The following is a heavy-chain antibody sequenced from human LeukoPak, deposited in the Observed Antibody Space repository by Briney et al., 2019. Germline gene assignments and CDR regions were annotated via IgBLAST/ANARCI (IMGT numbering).Heavy chain of an antibody. V-gene: IGHV1-69*06. CDR3: ARDVYNWNDEKKGAFDI. CDR1: GGTFSSYA. D-gene: IGHD1-20*01. J-gene: IGHJ3*02. Sequence: SVKVSCKASGGTFSSYAISWVRQAPGQGLEWMGGIIPIFGTANYAQKFQGRVTITADKSTSTAYMELSSLRSEDTAVYYCARDVYNWNDEKKGAFDIWGQGTMVTVSS. CDR2: IIPIFGTA.